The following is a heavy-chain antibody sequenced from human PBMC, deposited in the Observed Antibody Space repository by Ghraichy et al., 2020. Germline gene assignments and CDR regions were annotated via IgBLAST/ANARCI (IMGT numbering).Heavy chain of an antibody. J-gene: IGHJ5*02. CDR2: ISAYNGNT. CDR3: ARGASSGWYLNPYWFDP. CDR1: GYTFTSYG. D-gene: IGHD6-19*01. Sequence: ASVKVSCKASGYTFTSYGISWVRQAPGQGLEWMGWISAYNGNTNYAQKLQGRVTMTTDTSTSTAYMELRSLRSDDTAVYYCARGASSGWYLNPYWFDPWGQGTLVTVSS. V-gene: IGHV1-18*01.